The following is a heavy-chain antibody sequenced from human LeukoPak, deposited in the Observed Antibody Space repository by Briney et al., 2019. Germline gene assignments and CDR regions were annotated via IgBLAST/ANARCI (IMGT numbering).Heavy chain of an antibody. CDR1: GFTFSSYS. Sequence: GGSLRLSCAASGFTFSSYSMNWVRQAPGKGLEWVSSISSSSSYIYYADSVKGRFTISRDNAKNSLYLQMNSLRAEDTAVYYCARRKYGDYCFDYWGQGTLVTVSS. D-gene: IGHD4-17*01. J-gene: IGHJ4*02. CDR3: ARRKYGDYCFDY. V-gene: IGHV3-21*04. CDR2: ISSSSSYI.